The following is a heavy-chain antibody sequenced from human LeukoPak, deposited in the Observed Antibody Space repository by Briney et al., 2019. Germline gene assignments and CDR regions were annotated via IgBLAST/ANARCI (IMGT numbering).Heavy chain of an antibody. D-gene: IGHD3-10*01. CDR3: ARAKYYYGSGYNY. Sequence: PSETLSLTCAVYGGSFSGYYWSWIRQPPGKGLEWIGEINHSGSTNYNPSLKSRVTISVDTSKNQFSLKLSSVTAADTAVYYCARAKYYYGSGYNYWGQGTLVTASS. V-gene: IGHV4-34*01. CDR2: INHSGST. J-gene: IGHJ4*02. CDR1: GGSFSGYY.